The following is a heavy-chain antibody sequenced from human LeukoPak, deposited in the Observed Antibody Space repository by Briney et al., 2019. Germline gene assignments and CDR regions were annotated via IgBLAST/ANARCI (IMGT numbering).Heavy chain of an antibody. CDR3: AKDQNDPGYIDY. CDR1: GFTFSDYW. J-gene: IGHJ4*02. V-gene: IGHV3-7*03. CDR2: IKKDGSEK. D-gene: IGHD3-16*01. Sequence: GGSLRLSCAASGFTFSDYWMSWLRQAPGKGLEWVANIKKDGSEKSYVDSVKGRFTISRDNSKNTLYLQMNSLRAEDTAVYYCAKDQNDPGYIDYWGQGTLVTVSS.